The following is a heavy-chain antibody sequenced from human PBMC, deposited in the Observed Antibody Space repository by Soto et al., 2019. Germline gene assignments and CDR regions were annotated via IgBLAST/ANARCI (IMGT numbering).Heavy chain of an antibody. CDR3: AKGHGPLWSGGQRRYFDL. J-gene: IGHJ2*01. V-gene: IGHV3-23*01. D-gene: IGHD3-3*01. CDR1: GFTVGSYA. CDR2: SSGSGGDT. Sequence: GGSLRLSCAPSGFTVGSYAMTWVRQAPGKGLEWVSGSSGSGGDTYYADSAKGRFTVSRDNSKNTLYLQMNSLRADDTAIYYCAKGHGPLWSGGQRRYFDLWGRGTLVTVSS.